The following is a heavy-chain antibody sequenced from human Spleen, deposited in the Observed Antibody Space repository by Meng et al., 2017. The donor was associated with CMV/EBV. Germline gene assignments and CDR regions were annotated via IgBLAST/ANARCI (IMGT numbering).Heavy chain of an antibody. CDR2: IKSKIDGGTT. D-gene: IGHD2-8*01. CDR1: GFTFSNAW. Sequence: GESLKISCAASGFTFSNAWMSWVRQAPGKGLEWVGRIKSKIDGGTTDYAAPVKGRFTISRDDSNNTLYLQMNSLKIEDTAVYYCTPGRTIWGQGTLVIVSS. J-gene: IGHJ4*02. CDR3: TPGRTI. V-gene: IGHV3-15*01.